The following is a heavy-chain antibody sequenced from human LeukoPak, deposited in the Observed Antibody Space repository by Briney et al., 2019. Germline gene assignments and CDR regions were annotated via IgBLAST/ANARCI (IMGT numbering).Heavy chain of an antibody. D-gene: IGHD3-16*01. V-gene: IGHV3-73*01. CDR1: GFTFTSYS. Sequence: PGGSLRLSCAASGFTFTSYSMNWVRQASGKGLEWLGRIRSKANSYATAYAASVKGRFTISRDDSKNTAYLQMNSLKTEDTAVYYCTRHGGLGYYYGMDVWGQGPTVTVSS. CDR3: TRHGGLGYYYGMDV. CDR2: IRSKANSYAT. J-gene: IGHJ6*02.